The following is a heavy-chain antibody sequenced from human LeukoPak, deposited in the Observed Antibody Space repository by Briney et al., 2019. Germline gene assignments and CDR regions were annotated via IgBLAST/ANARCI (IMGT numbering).Heavy chain of an antibody. CDR2: INPDGSST. CDR1: GFTFSSYW. CDR3: AKTTKFSGSYFPYYFDY. D-gene: IGHD3-10*01. Sequence: GGSLRLSCAASGFTFSSYWMHWVRQAPGKGLVWVSRINPDGSSTSYADSVKGRFTISRDNAKNTLYLQMNSLRAEDTAVYYCAKTTKFSGSYFPYYFDYWGQGTLVTVSS. J-gene: IGHJ4*02. V-gene: IGHV3-74*01.